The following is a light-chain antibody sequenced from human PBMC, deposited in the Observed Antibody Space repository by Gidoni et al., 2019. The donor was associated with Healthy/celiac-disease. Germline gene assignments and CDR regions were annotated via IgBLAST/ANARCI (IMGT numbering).Light chain of an antibody. CDR2: GAS. Sequence: EIVLTQSPGTLSLSPGERATLSCRASQSVSRSYLAWYQQKPGQAPRLLIDGASSRATGIPDRFSGSGSETDFTLTISRLEPEDFAVYYCQQYGSSPAFGQGTKVDIK. V-gene: IGKV3-20*01. J-gene: IGKJ1*01. CDR3: QQYGSSPA. CDR1: QSVSRSY.